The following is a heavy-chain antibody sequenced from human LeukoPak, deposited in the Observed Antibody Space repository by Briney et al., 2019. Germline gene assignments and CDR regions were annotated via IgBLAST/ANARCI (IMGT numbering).Heavy chain of an antibody. CDR3: GGNYFLYH. CDR2: INQDGSEK. CDR1: GFTFSSSW. V-gene: IGHV3-7*01. Sequence: GGSLRLSCAASGFTFSSSWMSWVRQAPGKGLEWVANINQDGSEKYYVDSVKGRFTISRDNAKNSLYLQMNSLRAEDTAVYYCGGNYFLYHWGQGTPVTVSS. J-gene: IGHJ4*01. D-gene: IGHD2-8*01.